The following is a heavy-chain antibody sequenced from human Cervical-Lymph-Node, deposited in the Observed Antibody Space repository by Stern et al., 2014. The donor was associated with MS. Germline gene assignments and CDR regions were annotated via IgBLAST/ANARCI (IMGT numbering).Heavy chain of an antibody. V-gene: IGHV1-69*01. J-gene: IGHJ6*02. Sequence: QVQLVQSGTEVTKPGSSVKISCKASGGTFSVYAMNWVRQTPGQGLEWMGGIIPIIGTANYAQKCQSRVTITADDSARTTSMQLSSLRSDDTAVYYCARDGRRTHHYGMDVWGQGTTVTVSS. CDR1: GGTFSVYA. CDR3: ARDGRRTHHYGMDV. CDR2: IIPIIGTA.